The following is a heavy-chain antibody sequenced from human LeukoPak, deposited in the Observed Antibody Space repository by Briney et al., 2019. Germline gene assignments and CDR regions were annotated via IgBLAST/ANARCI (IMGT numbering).Heavy chain of an antibody. D-gene: IGHD3-22*01. J-gene: IGHJ3*02. V-gene: IGHV3-23*01. CDR1: VFRFSSYA. CDR2: ISGSGGGT. Sequence: PGGSLRLSCAASVFRFSSYAMSWVRQAPGKGLEWVSTISGSGGGTYYADSVKGRFSISRDNSKHTLYLQMNSLRAEDTAVYYCAKGHHYDKTLDAFDIWGQGTMVTVSS. CDR3: AKGHHYDKTLDAFDI.